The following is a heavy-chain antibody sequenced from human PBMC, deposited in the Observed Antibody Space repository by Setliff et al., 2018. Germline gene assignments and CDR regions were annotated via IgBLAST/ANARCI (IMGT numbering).Heavy chain of an antibody. D-gene: IGHD3-3*01. J-gene: IGHJ5*02. CDR3: VRDGLSFGPGCCPNWLDP. CDR2: INPNNGGT. CDR1: GYTFTDHY. V-gene: IGHV1-2*06. Sequence: GASVKVSCKASGYTFTDHYLYWVRQAPGQGLECMGRINPNNGGTNYAQKFQGRVTLTRDTSITTVYMELSTLTSDDTAVYYCVRDGLSFGPGCCPNWLDPWGQGTLVTVSS.